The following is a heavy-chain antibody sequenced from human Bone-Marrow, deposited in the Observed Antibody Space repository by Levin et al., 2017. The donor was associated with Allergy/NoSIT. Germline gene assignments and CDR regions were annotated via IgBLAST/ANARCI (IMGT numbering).Heavy chain of an antibody. CDR1: GFKFSDYY. V-gene: IGHV3-11*03. Sequence: GGSLRLSCAASGFKFSDYYMTWIRQAPGKGLEWIAYISSSGDYINDADSVKGRFTISRDNAKNALYLQTNSLRAEDTAVYYCARTSYYGDYYFDHWGQGTLVTVSS. D-gene: IGHD4-17*01. CDR2: ISSSGDYI. J-gene: IGHJ4*02. CDR3: ARTSYYGDYYFDH.